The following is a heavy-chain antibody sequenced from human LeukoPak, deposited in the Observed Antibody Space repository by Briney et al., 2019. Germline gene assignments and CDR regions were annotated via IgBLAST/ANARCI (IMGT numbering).Heavy chain of an antibody. Sequence: ASVKVSCKASGYTFTSYSLNWVRQAPGQGLEWMGWINTYNGNTNYAQKLQGRVTMTTDTSTSTVYMELRSLRSDDTAVYYCARSLPYYGPGSYFDYWGQGTLVAVSS. CDR3: ARSLPYYGPGSYFDY. CDR2: INTYNGNT. V-gene: IGHV1-18*01. CDR1: GYTFTSYS. J-gene: IGHJ4*02. D-gene: IGHD3-10*01.